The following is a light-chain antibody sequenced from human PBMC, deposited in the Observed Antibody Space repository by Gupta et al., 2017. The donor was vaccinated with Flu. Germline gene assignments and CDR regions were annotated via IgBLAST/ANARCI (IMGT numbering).Light chain of an antibody. Sequence: QSDLTQPAYLSGSPRQSTTISSPRTSSDVGGYNYVSWYQQHPGKAPKLMIYEVSNRPSGVSNRFSGSKSGNTASLTISWLQAEDEADYYCSSYTSSSTPYVFGTGTKVTVL. V-gene: IGLV2-14*01. CDR1: SSDVGGYNY. J-gene: IGLJ1*01. CDR3: SSYTSSSTPYV. CDR2: EVS.